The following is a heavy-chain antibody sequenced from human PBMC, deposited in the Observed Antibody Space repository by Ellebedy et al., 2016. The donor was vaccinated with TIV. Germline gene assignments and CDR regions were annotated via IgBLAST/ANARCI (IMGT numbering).Heavy chain of an antibody. Sequence: GGSLRLSCAASGFTFSSYWMHWVRQAPGKGLVWVSVIYSGGSTYYADSVKGRFTISRDNAKNTLYLQMNSLRAEDTAVYYCARESLYDFDYWGQGTLVTVSS. CDR1: GFTFSSYW. CDR2: IYSGGST. D-gene: IGHD3-3*01. CDR3: ARESLYDFDY. J-gene: IGHJ4*02. V-gene: IGHV3-74*01.